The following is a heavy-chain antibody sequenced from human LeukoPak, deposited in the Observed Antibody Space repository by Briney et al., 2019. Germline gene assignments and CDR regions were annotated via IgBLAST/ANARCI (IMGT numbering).Heavy chain of an antibody. V-gene: IGHV4-59*12. CDR1: GASINDYY. Sequence: SETLSLTCSVSGASINDYYWTWTRQPPGKGLEWVGYVYHTGTSGYHPSLKSRVAMSLDTSKNQVSLKLRSVTAADTAVYFCTRVVNGGHFDYWGQGTLVTVSS. D-gene: IGHD2-8*01. CDR2: VYHTGTS. J-gene: IGHJ4*02. CDR3: TRVVNGGHFDY.